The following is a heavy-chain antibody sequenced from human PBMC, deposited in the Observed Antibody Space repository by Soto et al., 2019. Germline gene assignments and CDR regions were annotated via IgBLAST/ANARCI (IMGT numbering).Heavy chain of an antibody. D-gene: IGHD1-26*01. V-gene: IGHV1-69*02. CDR1: GGTFSSYT. CDR3: AWETGSGSYSDGGWFDP. CDR2: IIPILGIA. J-gene: IGHJ5*02. Sequence: ASVKVSCKASGGTFSSYTISWVRQAPGQGLEWMGRIIPILGIANYAQKFQGRVTITADKSTSTAYMELSSLRSEDTAVYYCAWETGSGSYSDGGWFDPWGQGTLVTVSS.